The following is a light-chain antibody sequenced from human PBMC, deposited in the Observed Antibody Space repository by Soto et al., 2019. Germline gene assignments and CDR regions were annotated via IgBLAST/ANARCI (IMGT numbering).Light chain of an antibody. J-gene: IGLJ2*01. CDR3: SSYTSRSTLVV. V-gene: IGLV2-14*01. Sequence: QSALTQPASVSGTPGQSITISCTGTSSDVGGYNYVSWYQQHPGKAPKLMIYDVSNRPSGVSNHFSGSKSGNTASLTISGLQAEDEADYYCSSYTSRSTLVVFGGGTKLTVL. CDR2: DVS. CDR1: SSDVGGYNY.